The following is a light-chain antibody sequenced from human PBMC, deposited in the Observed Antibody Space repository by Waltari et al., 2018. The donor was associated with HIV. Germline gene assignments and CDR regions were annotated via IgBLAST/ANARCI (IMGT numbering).Light chain of an antibody. CDR2: EVS. Sequence: QSALTQPASVSGSPGQPITISCTVPRRDVGGYTLITSYQPHPGKAPKLMIDEVSKRPSGVSNRFSGSKSGNTASLTISGLQAEDEADYYCCAYAGSTTYVIFGGGTKLTVL. CDR1: RRDVGGYTL. J-gene: IGLJ2*01. V-gene: IGLV2-23*02. CDR3: CAYAGSTTYVI.